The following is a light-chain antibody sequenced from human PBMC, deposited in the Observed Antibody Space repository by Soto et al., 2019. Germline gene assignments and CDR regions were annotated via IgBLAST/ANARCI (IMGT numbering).Light chain of an antibody. V-gene: IGKV3-15*01. Sequence: IVMTQSPATLSVSPGESATLSCSASQSVRSNLAWYQQRPGQAPRLLIYDASTRATDIPARFSGSGSGTDFTLTISSLQSEDFAVYYCQHYNNWPTFGLGTKVDIK. J-gene: IGKJ1*01. CDR1: QSVRSN. CDR2: DAS. CDR3: QHYNNWPT.